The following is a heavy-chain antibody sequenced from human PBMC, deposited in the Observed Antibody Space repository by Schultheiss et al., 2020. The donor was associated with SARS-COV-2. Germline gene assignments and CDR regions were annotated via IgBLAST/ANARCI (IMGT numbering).Heavy chain of an antibody. J-gene: IGHJ4*02. CDR3: ARDVSYCSGDCYSYSDY. CDR1: GFTVTSNS. V-gene: IGHV3-66*01. CDR2: IYRGGST. Sequence: GALRLSCAASGFTVTSNSMTWVRQAPGKGLEWISLIYRGGSTYYADSVRGRFTVSRDNSQNTLYLQMNNLRAEDTAVYYCARDVSYCSGDCYSYSDYWGQGTLVTVSS. D-gene: IGHD2-21*02.